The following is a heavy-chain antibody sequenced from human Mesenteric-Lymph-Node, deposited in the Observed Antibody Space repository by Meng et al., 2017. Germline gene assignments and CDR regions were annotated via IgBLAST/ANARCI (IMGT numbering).Heavy chain of an antibody. D-gene: IGHD1-1*01. CDR1: GGSISATSYY. V-gene: IGHV4-39*07. CDR2: ISYSQKT. Sequence: SETLSLTCTVSGGSISATSYYWGWIRQPPGKALEWIGAISYSQKTDYNPSLKGRVTISADTSKNQFFLILTSVTAADTGVYYCARGIKPEGTYYYYGTDVWGQGTTVTVSS. J-gene: IGHJ6*02. CDR3: ARGIKPEGTYYYYGTDV.